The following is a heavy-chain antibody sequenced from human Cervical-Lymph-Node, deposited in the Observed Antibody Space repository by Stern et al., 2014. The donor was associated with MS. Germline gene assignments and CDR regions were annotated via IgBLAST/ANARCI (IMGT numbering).Heavy chain of an antibody. D-gene: IGHD6-13*01. CDR1: GGTFSSYA. J-gene: IGHJ4*02. V-gene: IGHV1-69*01. CDR3: AREGYSSSWTFDY. Sequence: VQLVESEAEVKKPGSSVKVSCKASGGTFSSYAISWVRQAPGHGLEWMGGIIPIFGTANYAQKFQGRVTITADESTSTAYMELSSLRSEDTAVYYCAREGYSSSWTFDYWGQGTLVTVSS. CDR2: IIPIFGTA.